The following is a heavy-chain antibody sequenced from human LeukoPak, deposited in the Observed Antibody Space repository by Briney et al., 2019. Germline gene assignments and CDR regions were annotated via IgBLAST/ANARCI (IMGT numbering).Heavy chain of an antibody. Sequence: GGSLRLSCAASGFTFSSYAMSWVRQAPGKGLEWVSAISGSGGSTYYADSVKGRFTISRDNSKNTLYLQMNSLRAEDTAVYHCAKGIVVPAAIRPKSRFDYWGQGTLVTVSS. D-gene: IGHD2-2*01. CDR3: AKGIVVPAAIRPKSRFDY. CDR1: GFTFSSYA. V-gene: IGHV3-23*01. J-gene: IGHJ4*02. CDR2: ISGSGGST.